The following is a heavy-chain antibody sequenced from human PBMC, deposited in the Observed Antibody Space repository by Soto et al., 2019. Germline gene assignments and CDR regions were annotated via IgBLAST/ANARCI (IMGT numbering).Heavy chain of an antibody. J-gene: IGHJ6*02. D-gene: IGHD3-3*01. Sequence: ASVKVSCKASGYTFTGYYMHWVRQAPGQGLEWMGWINPNSGGTNYAQKFQGRVTMTRDTSISTAYMELSRLRSDDTAVYYCARDLPDYDFWSGYGYYYYYYGMDVWGQGTTVTVS. CDR3: ARDLPDYDFWSGYGYYYYYYGMDV. CDR1: GYTFTGYY. V-gene: IGHV1-2*02. CDR2: INPNSGGT.